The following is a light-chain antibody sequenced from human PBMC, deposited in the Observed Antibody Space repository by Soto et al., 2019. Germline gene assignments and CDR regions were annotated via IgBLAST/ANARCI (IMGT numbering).Light chain of an antibody. CDR2: GSS. V-gene: IGKV3-20*01. Sequence: EIVLTQSPGTLSLSPGERATPSCRASQSVSSNYLAWYQQKAGQAPRLLIYGSSSRATGIPDRFSGSGSGTGFTLAISRLEPEDFAVYFCQQYGSSPGLFTFGPGSKVDFK. CDR3: QQYGSSPGLFT. J-gene: IGKJ3*01. CDR1: QSVSSNY.